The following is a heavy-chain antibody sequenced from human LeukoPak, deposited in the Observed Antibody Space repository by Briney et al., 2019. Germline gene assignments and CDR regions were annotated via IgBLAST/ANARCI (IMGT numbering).Heavy chain of an antibody. J-gene: IGHJ4*02. D-gene: IGHD3-9*01. V-gene: IGHV4-59*08. CDR1: GGSISSYY. Sequence: SETLSLTCTVSGGSISSYYWSWIRQPPGKGLEWIGYIYYSGSTNYNPSLKSRVTISVDTSKNQFSLKLSSVTAADTAVYYCVRGILTGSGSSIDYWGQGTLVTVSS. CDR2: IYYSGST. CDR3: VRGILTGSGSSIDY.